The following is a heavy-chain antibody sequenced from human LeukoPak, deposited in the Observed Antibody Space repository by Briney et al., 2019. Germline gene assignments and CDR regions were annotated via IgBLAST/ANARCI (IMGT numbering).Heavy chain of an antibody. J-gene: IGHJ4*02. CDR1: GGSFSGYY. V-gene: IGHV4-34*01. CDR2: INHSGST. Sequence: PSETLSLTCAVYGGSFSGYYWSWIRQPPGKGLEWIGEINHSGSTNYNPSLKSRLTISVDTSKNQFSLKLTSVTAADTAVYYRARGRRSYTMVPYYFDYWGQGTLVTVSS. D-gene: IGHD3-10*01. CDR3: ARGRRSYTMVPYYFDY.